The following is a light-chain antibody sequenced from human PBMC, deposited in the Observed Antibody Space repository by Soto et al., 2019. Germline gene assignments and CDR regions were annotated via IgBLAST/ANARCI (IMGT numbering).Light chain of an antibody. CDR3: QQVDSYPIT. J-gene: IGKJ5*01. CDR1: QDISSY. Sequence: IRLTQSPSSLSASVGDRVTITCRASQDISSYLAWYQQKPGKAPKLLIYAASTLQSGVPSRFSGSGSQTYFALTITSLQPEDFATYYCQQVDSYPITFGQGTRLEIK. CDR2: AAS. V-gene: IGKV1-9*01.